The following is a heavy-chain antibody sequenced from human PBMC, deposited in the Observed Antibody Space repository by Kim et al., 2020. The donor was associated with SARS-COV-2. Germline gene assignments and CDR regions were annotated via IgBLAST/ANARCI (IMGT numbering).Heavy chain of an antibody. D-gene: IGHD2-15*01. CDR2: IHYSGST. J-gene: IGHJ4*02. V-gene: IGHV4-39*07. Sequence: SETLSLTCTVSGGSITSRSYQWGWIRQSPGKGLEWIGNIHYSGSTYYNPSLKSRVTISIDTSKNQFSLKLSSVTAADTAVFYCARGDCNGGSCYFLDYWGKGTLVTVSS. CDR3: ARGDCNGGSCYFLDY. CDR1: GGSITSRSYQ.